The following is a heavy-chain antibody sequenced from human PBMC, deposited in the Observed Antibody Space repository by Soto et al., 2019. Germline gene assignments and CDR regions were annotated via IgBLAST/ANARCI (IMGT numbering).Heavy chain of an antibody. CDR3: AKATSWLPDDY. CDR1: GFTFSSYG. V-gene: IGHV3-30*18. J-gene: IGHJ4*02. CDR2: ISYDGSNK. Sequence: GGSLRLSCAASGFTFSSYGMHWVRQAPGKGLEWVAVISYDGSNKYYADSVKGRFTISRDNSKNTLYLQMNSLRAEDTAVYYCAKATSWLPDDYWGQGTLVTVSS. D-gene: IGHD2-2*01.